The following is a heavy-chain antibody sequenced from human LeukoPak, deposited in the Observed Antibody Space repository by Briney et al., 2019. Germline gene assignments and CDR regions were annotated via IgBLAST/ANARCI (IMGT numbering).Heavy chain of an antibody. Sequence: SETLSLTCTVSGGSISSGSYYWSWIRQPAGMGLEWIGRIYTSGSTNYNPSLKSRVTISVDTSKNQFSLKLSSVTAADTAVYYCAREHGDYPDYWGQGTLVTVSS. V-gene: IGHV4-61*02. CDR1: GGSISSGSYY. J-gene: IGHJ4*02. CDR3: AREHGDYPDY. D-gene: IGHD4-17*01. CDR2: IYTSGST.